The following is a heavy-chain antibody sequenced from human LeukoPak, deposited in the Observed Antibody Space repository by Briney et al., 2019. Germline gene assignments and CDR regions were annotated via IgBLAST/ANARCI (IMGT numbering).Heavy chain of an antibody. V-gene: IGHV3-30*02. Sequence: GGSLRLSCAASGFTFSSYGMHWVRQAPGKGLEWVAFIRCDGSNKYYADSVKGRFTISRDNSKNTLYLQMNSLRAEDTAVYYCAKDRGQNIVVVPAAPGDAFDIWGQGTMVTVSS. CDR1: GFTFSSYG. CDR2: IRCDGSNK. J-gene: IGHJ3*02. CDR3: AKDRGQNIVVVPAAPGDAFDI. D-gene: IGHD2-2*01.